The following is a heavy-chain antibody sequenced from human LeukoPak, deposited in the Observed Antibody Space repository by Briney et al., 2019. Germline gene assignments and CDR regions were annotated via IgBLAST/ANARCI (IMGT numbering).Heavy chain of an antibody. CDR1: GYSFTSYW. V-gene: IGHV5-10-1*01. CDR2: IDPSDSYT. J-gene: IGHJ4*02. D-gene: IGHD3-10*01. Sequence: GESPKISCKGSGYSFTSYWISWVRQMPGKGLEWMGRIDPSDSYTNYSPSFQGHVTISAGKSISTAYLQWSSLKASDTAMYYCARHTYYYGSGSYYIAIDYWGQGTLVTVSS. CDR3: ARHTYYYGSGSYYIAIDY.